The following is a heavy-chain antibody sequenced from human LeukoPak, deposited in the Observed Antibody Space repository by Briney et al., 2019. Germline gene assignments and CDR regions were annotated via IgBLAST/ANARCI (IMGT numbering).Heavy chain of an antibody. V-gene: IGHV4-59*01. CDR1: GGSLSIYF. J-gene: IGHJ5*02. CDR3: AREGRSDRWSSNWFDP. CDR2: SNYGGST. D-gene: IGHD2-15*01. Sequence: SETLSLTCTVSGGSLSIYFYSWIRQSPGKGLDWIGYSNYGGSTNYNPSLKSRVTISVDRSKNQFSLKVKSVTAADTAVYYCAREGRSDRWSSNWFDPWGLGTLVTVSS.